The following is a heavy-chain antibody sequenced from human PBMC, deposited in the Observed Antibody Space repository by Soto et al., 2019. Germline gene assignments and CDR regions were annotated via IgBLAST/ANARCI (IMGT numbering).Heavy chain of an antibody. J-gene: IGHJ4*01. CDR2: IYSAGST. Sequence: GGSLRLSCAVSGLSVSRTQMSWGRQSPGKGLQWVSVIYSAGSTYYANAVKGRFTISRDISENKIFLELNGLTVDDTAVYYCERAREKEYSRSIFFDYWGRGTVVTVSS. V-gene: IGHV3-53*01. D-gene: IGHD6-13*01. CDR3: ERAREKEYSRSIFFDY. CDR1: GLSVSRTQ.